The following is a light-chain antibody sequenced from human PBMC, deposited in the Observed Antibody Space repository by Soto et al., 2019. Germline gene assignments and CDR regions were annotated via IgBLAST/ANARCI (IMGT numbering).Light chain of an antibody. CDR2: DVN. Sequence: QSALTQPASVSVSPGQSITISCTGTSSDVGGYKYVSWYQQHPGKAPKLMMYDVNNRPSGASNRFSGSKSGNTATLTLSGLQAEDEADYYCSSYSRSSTPYVFGTGTKLTVL. CDR3: SSYSRSSTPYV. CDR1: SSDVGGYKY. J-gene: IGLJ1*01. V-gene: IGLV2-14*03.